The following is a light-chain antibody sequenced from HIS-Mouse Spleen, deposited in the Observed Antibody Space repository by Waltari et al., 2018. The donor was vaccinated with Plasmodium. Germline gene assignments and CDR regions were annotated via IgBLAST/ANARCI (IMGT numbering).Light chain of an antibody. CDR2: CAS. CDR1: QIVSSRY. CDR3: QQYGSSPYT. J-gene: IGKJ2*01. V-gene: IGKV3-20*01. Sequence: ESVLTQSPGNLSLSPGARATLSCRASQIVSSRYLAWYQQKPGQAPRLLIYCASSRATGIPDRFSGSGSGTDFTLTISRLEPEDFAVYYCQQYGSSPYTFGQGTKLEIK.